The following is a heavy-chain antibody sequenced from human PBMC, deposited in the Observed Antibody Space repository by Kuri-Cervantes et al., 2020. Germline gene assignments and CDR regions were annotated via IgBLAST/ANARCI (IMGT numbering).Heavy chain of an antibody. CDR3: ARAGSGRGWFDP. Sequence: GESLKISCAVSGFIFSDYAMTWVRQAPGKGLEWVSSIGGRGGSTYYANSVRGRFTISRDNSKNILFLQLNSLRAEDTAVYYCARAGSGRGWFDPWGQGTLVTVSS. J-gene: IGHJ5*02. CDR1: GFIFSDYA. CDR2: IGGRGGST. D-gene: IGHD3-10*01. V-gene: IGHV3-23*01.